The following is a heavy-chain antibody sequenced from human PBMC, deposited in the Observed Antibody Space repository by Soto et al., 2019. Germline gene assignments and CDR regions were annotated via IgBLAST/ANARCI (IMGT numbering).Heavy chain of an antibody. V-gene: IGHV1-69*08. CDR1: GDTFSSYI. CDR3: ARRRYCGYDCYHKHYDGMDV. Sequence: QVQLVQSGAEVKKPGSSVRVSCRSSGDTFSSYIVNWLRLAPGRGLEWMGRVIPVLTTTDYAQNFRGRVTISADTSTNTVYLDLSSLRSDDTAVYYCARRRYCGYDCYHKHYDGMDVWGQGSLVTVAS. CDR2: VIPVLTTT. D-gene: IGHD2-21*02. J-gene: IGHJ6*02.